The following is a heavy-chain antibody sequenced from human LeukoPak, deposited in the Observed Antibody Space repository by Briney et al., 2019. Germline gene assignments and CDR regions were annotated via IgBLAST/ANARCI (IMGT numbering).Heavy chain of an antibody. CDR2: ISSSGSTI. CDR3: ARAIRAGGITMMVVVTGIDY. V-gene: IGHV3-48*03. Sequence: GGSLRLSCAASGFTFSSYEMNWVRQAPGKGLEWVSYISSSGSTIYYADSVKGRFTISRDNAKNSLYLQMNSLRAEDTAVYYCARAIRAGGITMMVVVTGIDYWGQGTLVTVSS. D-gene: IGHD3-22*01. J-gene: IGHJ4*02. CDR1: GFTFSSYE.